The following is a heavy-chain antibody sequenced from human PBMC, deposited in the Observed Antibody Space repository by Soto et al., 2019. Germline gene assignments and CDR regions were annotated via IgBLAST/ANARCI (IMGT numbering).Heavy chain of an antibody. CDR2: LYSGGNT. Sequence: EVQLVESGGGLIQHGGSLKLSCAASGFAVSTNYMTWVRQAPGKGLEWVSVLYSGGNTYYADSVKGRFTISRDNSKNTLYLQMNSLRAEDTAVYYCARDKNGLDVWGQGTTVTVSS. CDR1: GFAVSTNY. J-gene: IGHJ6*02. V-gene: IGHV3-53*01. CDR3: ARDKNGLDV.